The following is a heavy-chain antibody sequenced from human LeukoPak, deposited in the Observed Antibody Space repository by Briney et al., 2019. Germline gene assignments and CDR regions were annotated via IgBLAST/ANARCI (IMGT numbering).Heavy chain of an antibody. CDR1: GGSISTYY. D-gene: IGHD3-22*01. CDR3: ARTSGYYHYFDY. J-gene: IGHJ4*02. Sequence: PSETLSLTCTVSGGSISTYYWSWIRQPPGKGLEWIGYIYTSGSTNYNPSLKSRVTISVDTSKNQFSLKLSSVTAADTAVYYCARTSGYYHYFDYWGQGTLVTVSS. CDR2: IYTSGST. V-gene: IGHV4-4*09.